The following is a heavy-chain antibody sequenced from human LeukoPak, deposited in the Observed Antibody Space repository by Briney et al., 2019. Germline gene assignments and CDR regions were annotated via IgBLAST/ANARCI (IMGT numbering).Heavy chain of an antibody. CDR1: GYSISSGYY. CDR3: ARDEDRLFDP. CDR2: IYHSGST. Sequence: SETLSLTCTVSGYSISSGYYWGWIRQPPGKGLEWIGSIYHSGSTYYNPSLKSRVTISVDTSKNQFSLKLSPVTAADTAVYYCARDEDRLFDPWGQGTLVTVSS. J-gene: IGHJ5*02. V-gene: IGHV4-38-2*02. D-gene: IGHD1-14*01.